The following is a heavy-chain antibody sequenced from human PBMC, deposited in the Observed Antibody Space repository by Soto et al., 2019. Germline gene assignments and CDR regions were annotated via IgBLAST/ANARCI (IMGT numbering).Heavy chain of an antibody. V-gene: IGHV3-21*01. D-gene: IGHD2-15*01. CDR1: GFTFSSYS. Sequence: GGSLRLSCAASGFTFSSYSMNWVRQAPGKGLEWVSSISSSSSYIYYADSVKGRFTISRDNAKNSLYLQMNSLRAEDTAVYYCAREAPGGGQVPLGAFDIWGQGKMVTVSS. J-gene: IGHJ3*02. CDR2: ISSSSSYI. CDR3: AREAPGGGQVPLGAFDI.